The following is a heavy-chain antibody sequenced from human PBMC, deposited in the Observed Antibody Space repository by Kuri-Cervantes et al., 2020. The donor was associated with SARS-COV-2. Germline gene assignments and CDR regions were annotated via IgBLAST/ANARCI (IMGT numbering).Heavy chain of an antibody. D-gene: IGHD2-2*01. V-gene: IGHV1-18*01. Sequence: ASVKVSCKASGYTFTSYGISWVRQAPGQGLEWMGWVSAYNGNTNYAQKLQGRVTMTTDTSTSTAYMELRSLRSDDTAVYYCARAFCSSTSCYYFDYWGQGTLVTVSS. J-gene: IGHJ4*02. CDR2: VSAYNGNT. CDR3: ARAFCSSTSCYYFDY. CDR1: GYTFTSYG.